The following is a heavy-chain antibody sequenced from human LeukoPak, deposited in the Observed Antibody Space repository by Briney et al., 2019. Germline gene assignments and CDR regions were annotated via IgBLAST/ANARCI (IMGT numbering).Heavy chain of an antibody. CDR3: ARLYGSGSTNWFDP. CDR2: IYHSGST. J-gene: IGHJ5*02. CDR1: GGSISSGGYS. V-gene: IGHV4-30-2*01. D-gene: IGHD3-10*01. Sequence: PSETLFLTCAVSGGSISSGGYSWSWIRQPPGKGLEWIGYIYHSGSTYYNPSLKSRVDRSKNQFSLKLSSVTAADTAVYYCARLYGSGSTNWFDPWGQGTLVTVSS.